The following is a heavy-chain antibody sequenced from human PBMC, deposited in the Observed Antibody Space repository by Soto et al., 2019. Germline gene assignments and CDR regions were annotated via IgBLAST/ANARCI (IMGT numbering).Heavy chain of an antibody. CDR2: IIPIFGTA. CDR3: AREWIPVTGVKDY. Sequence: GASVKVSCKASGGTFSSYAISWVRQAPGQGLEWMGGIIPIFGTANYAQKFQGRVTITADESTSTAYMELSSLRSEDTAVYYCAREWIPVTGVKDYWGQGTLVTVSS. CDR1: GGTFSSYA. D-gene: IGHD5-18*01. J-gene: IGHJ4*02. V-gene: IGHV1-69*13.